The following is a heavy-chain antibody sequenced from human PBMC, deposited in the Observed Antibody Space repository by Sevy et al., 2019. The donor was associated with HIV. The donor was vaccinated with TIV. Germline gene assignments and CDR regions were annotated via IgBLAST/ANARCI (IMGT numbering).Heavy chain of an antibody. CDR2: IKSKTDGGTT. V-gene: IGHV3-15*01. J-gene: IGHJ4*02. CDR1: GITFSNTW. CDR3: TTQWF. D-gene: IGHD3-22*01. Sequence: GGSLRLSCAGSGITFSNTWMSWVRPAPGKGLEWIGRIKSKTDGGTTDYGAPVKGRFSISRDDSKNTLYLQMNSLKTEDTAVYYCTTQWFWGQGTLVTVSS.